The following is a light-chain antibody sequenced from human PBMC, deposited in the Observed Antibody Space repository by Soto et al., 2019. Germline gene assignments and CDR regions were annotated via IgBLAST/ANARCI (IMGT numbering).Light chain of an antibody. CDR3: SSYSTTSSPHVL. CDR1: SSDIGRYSY. Sequence: QSALTQPASVSGSPGQSITISCTGTSSDIGRYSYVSWYQQHPGKAPKLSIYEVSFRPSGISTRFSGSKSDNTASLTISGLQAEDEADYFCSSYSTTSSPHVLFGRGTKLTVL. J-gene: IGLJ2*01. V-gene: IGLV2-14*01. CDR2: EVS.